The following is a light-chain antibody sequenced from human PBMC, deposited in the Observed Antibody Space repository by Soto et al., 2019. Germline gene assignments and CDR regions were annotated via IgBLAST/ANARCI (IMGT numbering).Light chain of an antibody. V-gene: IGLV2-23*01. CDR1: SSDVGNYDL. CDR2: EGN. CDR3: CSYAGSSSPYV. J-gene: IGLJ1*01. Sequence: QSALTQPASVSGSPGQSITISCTGTSSDVGNYDLVSWYQRHPGKAPKLMIYEGNKRPSGVSNRFSGSKSGNTASLTISGLQAEDEADYYCCSYAGSSSPYVFGTGTKLTVL.